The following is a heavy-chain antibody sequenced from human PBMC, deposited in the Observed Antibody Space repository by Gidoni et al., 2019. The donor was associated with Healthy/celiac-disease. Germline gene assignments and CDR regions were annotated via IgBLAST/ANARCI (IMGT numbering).Heavy chain of an antibody. J-gene: IGHJ6*03. CDR1: GFTFSNAW. CDR3: TTAEYSSSWFFYYYYYMDV. V-gene: IGHV3-15*01. CDR2: IKSKTDGGTT. Sequence: EVQLVESGGGLVKPGGSLRLSCSASGFTFSNAWISWVRQAPGKGLEWVGRIKSKTDGGTTDYAAPVKGRFTISRDDSKNTLYLQMNSLKTEDTAVYYCTTAEYSSSWFFYYYYYMDVWGKGTTVTVSS. D-gene: IGHD6-13*01.